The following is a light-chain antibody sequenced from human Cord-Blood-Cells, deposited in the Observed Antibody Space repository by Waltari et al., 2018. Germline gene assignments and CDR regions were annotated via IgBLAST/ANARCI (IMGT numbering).Light chain of an antibody. CDR1: QSISSW. V-gene: IGKV1-5*01. CDR3: QQHNSYWT. J-gene: IGKJ1*01. Sequence: DIQMTQSPSTLSVSVGDRVTITCRASQSISSWLAWYQQKPGKAPKLLIYDASSLESGVPSRFSGSGSGTEFTLTISSLQPDDFATYYCQQHNSYWTFGQGTKVEIK. CDR2: DAS.